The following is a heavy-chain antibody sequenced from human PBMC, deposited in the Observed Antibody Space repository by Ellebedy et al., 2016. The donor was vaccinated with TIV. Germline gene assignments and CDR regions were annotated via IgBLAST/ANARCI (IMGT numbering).Heavy chain of an antibody. CDR1: GFTFSTYS. J-gene: IGHJ5*02. CDR2: ITSTSSYI. V-gene: IGHV3-21*01. D-gene: IGHD3-22*01. CDR3: AREPQYSYYESSGYYDH. Sequence: PGGSLRLSCAASGFTFSTYSMNRVRQAPGKGLEWVSSITSTSSYIYYADSVKGRFTISRDNAKNSLYLEMNSLRAEDTAVYYCAREPQYSYYESSGYYDHWGQGTLVTVSS.